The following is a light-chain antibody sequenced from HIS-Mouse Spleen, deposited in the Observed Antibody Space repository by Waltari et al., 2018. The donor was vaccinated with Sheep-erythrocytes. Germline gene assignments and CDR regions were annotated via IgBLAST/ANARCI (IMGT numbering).Light chain of an antibody. CDR2: EGS. CDR3: CSYAGSSTWV. J-gene: IGLJ3*02. V-gene: IGLV2-23*01. CDR1: SSDVGSYNL. Sequence: QSALTQPASVSGSPGQSITISCTGTSSDVGSYNLFSWYQQHPGKAPKLMIYEGSKRPSGFSNRFSGSKSGNTASLTISRLHAEDEADYYCCSYAGSSTWVFGGGTKLTVL.